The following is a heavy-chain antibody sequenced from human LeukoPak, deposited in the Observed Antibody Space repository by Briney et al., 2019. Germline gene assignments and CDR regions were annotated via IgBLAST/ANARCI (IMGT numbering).Heavy chain of an antibody. D-gene: IGHD3-9*01. CDR1: GSSITSGHY. Sequence: SETLSLTCSVSGSSITSGHYWGWIRQPPGKGLEWIGSIYYSGSTYYNPSLKSRVTISVDTSKNQFSLKLSSVTAADTAVYYCASLLRYFDWSRPGDYWGQGTLVTVSS. J-gene: IGHJ4*02. V-gene: IGHV4-38-2*02. CDR3: ASLLRYFDWSRPGDY. CDR2: IYYSGST.